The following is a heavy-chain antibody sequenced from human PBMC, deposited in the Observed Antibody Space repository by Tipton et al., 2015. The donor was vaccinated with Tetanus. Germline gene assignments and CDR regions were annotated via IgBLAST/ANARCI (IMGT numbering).Heavy chain of an antibody. J-gene: IGHJ4*02. Sequence: SLRLSCAASGFTFSRYAMSWVRQSPGKGLEWVSGISGSGGNTYYTDSVKGRFTISRDNSKNTLYLQMNSVRAEDTAKYYCARKLNVETSLVAPRVGTPWEKGGGRFFGSFDCWGQGILVTVSS. CDR3: ARKLNVETSLVAPRVGTPWEKGGGRFFGSFDC. CDR1: GFTFSRYA. D-gene: IGHD4-23*01. CDR2: ISGSGGNT. V-gene: IGHV3-23*01.